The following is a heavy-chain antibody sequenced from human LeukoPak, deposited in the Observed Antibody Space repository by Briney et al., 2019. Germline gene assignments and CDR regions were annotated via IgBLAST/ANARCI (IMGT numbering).Heavy chain of an antibody. D-gene: IGHD1-26*01. CDR3: VKYHVSGIHYFDS. CDR1: GFTFSSYA. V-gene: IGHV3-23*01. J-gene: IGHJ4*02. CDR2: IGESDVDT. Sequence: PGGSLRLSCAASGFTFSSYAMSWVRQAPGKGLEWVSGIGESDVDTFYTDSVKGRFTISRDNSKNTLYLQMNSLRVEDTAVYYCVKYHVSGIHYFDSWGRGTLVAVSS.